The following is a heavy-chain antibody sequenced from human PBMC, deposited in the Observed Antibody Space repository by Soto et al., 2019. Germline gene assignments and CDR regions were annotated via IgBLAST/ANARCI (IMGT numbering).Heavy chain of an antibody. Sequence: GGSLRLSCAASGFTFSSYAMSWVRQAPGKGLEWVSVISGSGGNTYYADSVKGRFTISRDNSKNTLYLQMNSLRAEDTAIYYCANCRGCYDSSGYDDYFDYWGQGTLVTVSS. CDR1: GFTFSSYA. D-gene: IGHD3-22*01. V-gene: IGHV3-23*01. CDR3: ANCRGCYDSSGYDDYFDY. CDR2: ISGSGGNT. J-gene: IGHJ4*02.